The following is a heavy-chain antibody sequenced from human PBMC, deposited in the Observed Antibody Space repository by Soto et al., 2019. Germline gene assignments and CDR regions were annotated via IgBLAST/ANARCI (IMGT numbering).Heavy chain of an antibody. CDR1: GGSFSGYY. V-gene: IGHV4-34*01. J-gene: IGHJ5*02. Sequence: SETLSLTCAVYGGSFSGYYWSWIRQPPGKGLEWIGEINHSGSTNYNPSLKSRVTISVDTSKNQFSLKLSSVTAADTAVYYCARAPSWYGWFDPWGQGTLVTVSS. CDR3: ARAPSWYGWFDP. CDR2: INHSGST. D-gene: IGHD6-13*01.